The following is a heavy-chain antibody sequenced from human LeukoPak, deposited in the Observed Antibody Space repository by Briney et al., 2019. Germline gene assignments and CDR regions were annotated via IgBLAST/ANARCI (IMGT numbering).Heavy chain of an antibody. D-gene: IGHD6-25*01. V-gene: IGHV4-39*02. J-gene: IGHJ4*02. CDR3: ARAAGAAFDY. CDR2: IYHSGSS. Sequence: SETLSLTCFVSGASIINNDYYWAWIRQPPGKGLEWIGSIYHSGSSSYNPSLKSRVTISVDTSKNHFTLKLNSVTAADTAMYYCARAAGAAFDYWGQGTLVTVSS. CDR1: GASIINNDYY.